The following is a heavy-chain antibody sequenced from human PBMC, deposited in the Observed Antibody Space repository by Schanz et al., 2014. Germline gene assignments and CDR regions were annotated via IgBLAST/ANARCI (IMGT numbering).Heavy chain of an antibody. V-gene: IGHV1-8*01. CDR1: GYTFTSYD. CDR2: MNSKTGNT. D-gene: IGHD3-16*01. J-gene: IGHJ4*02. CDR3: TKGRTFGR. Sequence: QVQLVQSGAEVKKPGASVKVSCKASGYTFTSYDINGVRQATGQGLEWMGWMNSKTGNTGYAQRFQGRVTMTRNTSITTAYLELSSLRSGDTAVYYCTKGRTFGRWGQGTLVTVSS.